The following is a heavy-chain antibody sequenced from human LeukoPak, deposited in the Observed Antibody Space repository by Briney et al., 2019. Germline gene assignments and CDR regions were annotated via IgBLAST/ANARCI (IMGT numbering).Heavy chain of an antibody. J-gene: IGHJ5*02. D-gene: IGHD3-10*01. CDR2: IIPIFGTA. CDR1: GGTFSSYA. V-gene: IGHV1-69*13. CDR3: ARSRHYYGSGRESGIYNWFDP. Sequence: SVKVSCKASGGTFSSYAISWVRQAPGQGREWMGGIIPIFGTANYAQKFQGRVTITADESTSTAYMELSSLRSEDTAVYYCARSRHYYGSGRESGIYNWFDPWGQGTLVTVSS.